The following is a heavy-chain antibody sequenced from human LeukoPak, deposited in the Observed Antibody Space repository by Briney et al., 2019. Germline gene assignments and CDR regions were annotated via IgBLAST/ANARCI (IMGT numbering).Heavy chain of an antibody. CDR2: ISGSGSGT. D-gene: IGHD2-21*01. CDR1: GFSCSYYA. Sequence: GGSLRLSCAASGFSCSYYAMSWVRQAPGKGLEWVSTISGSGSGTYYADSVEGRFIISRDNSKNTLYVQMSSLRAEDTAAYYCARAICNSGGCGSDYWGPGTLVSVSS. CDR3: ARAICNSGGCGSDY. J-gene: IGHJ4*02. V-gene: IGHV3-23*01.